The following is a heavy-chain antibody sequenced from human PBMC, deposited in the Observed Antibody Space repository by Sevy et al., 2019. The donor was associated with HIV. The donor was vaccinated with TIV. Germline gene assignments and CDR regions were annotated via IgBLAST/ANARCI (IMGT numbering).Heavy chain of an antibody. J-gene: IGHJ6*04. CDR1: GFTFDDYA. CDR2: ISWDGGST. D-gene: IGHD6-13*01. CDR3: AKATLGSSGVDV. Sequence: GGSLRLSCAASGFTFDDYAMHWVRQAPGKGLEWVSLISWDGGSTYYADSVKGRFTISRDNSKNSLYLQMNSLRAEDTALYYCAKATLGSSGVDVWGKGTTVTVSS. V-gene: IGHV3-43D*04.